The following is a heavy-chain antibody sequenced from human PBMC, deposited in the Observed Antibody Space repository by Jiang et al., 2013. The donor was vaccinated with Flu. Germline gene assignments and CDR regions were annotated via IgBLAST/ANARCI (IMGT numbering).Heavy chain of an antibody. CDR1: GGSISSSSYY. V-gene: IGHV4-39*01. CDR2: IYYSGST. J-gene: IGHJ4*02. Sequence: GSGLVKPSETLSLTCTVSGGSISSSSYYWGWIRQPPGKGLEWIGSIYYSGSTYYNPSLKSRVTISVDTSKNQFSLKLSSVTAADTAVYYCASGHTMIVPFDYWGQGTLVTVSS. CDR3: ASGHTMIVPFDY. D-gene: IGHD3-22*01.